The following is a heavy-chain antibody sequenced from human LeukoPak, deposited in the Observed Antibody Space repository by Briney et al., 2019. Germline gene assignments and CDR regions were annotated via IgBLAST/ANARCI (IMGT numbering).Heavy chain of an antibody. CDR1: GFTFSNFW. D-gene: IGHD1-26*01. J-gene: IGHJ4*02. Sequence: PGGSLRLSCAASGFTFSNFWMNWVRQAPGKGLEWVANMNIDGSERYYADSVKGRFTISRDNARNSVFLQMSGLRVEDTAVYYCARDPVEWELLLDYWGQGTLVTVSS. CDR3: ARDPVEWELLLDY. CDR2: MNIDGSER. V-gene: IGHV3-7*01.